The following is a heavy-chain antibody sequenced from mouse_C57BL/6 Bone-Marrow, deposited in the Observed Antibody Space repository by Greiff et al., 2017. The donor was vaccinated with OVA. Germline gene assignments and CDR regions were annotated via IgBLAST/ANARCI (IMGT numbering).Heavy chain of an antibody. CDR3: TWDGNGDY. CDR1: GFTFSNYW. D-gene: IGHD2-1*01. Sequence: EVQVVESGGGLVQPGGSMKLSCVASGFTFSNYWMNWVRQSPEKGLEWVAQISLKSGNYATHYAESVKGTFTNTRDDSKSSDYLQMNNLRAEDTGIYYCTWDGNGDYWGQGTTLTVSA. J-gene: IGHJ2*01. CDR2: ISLKSGNYAT. V-gene: IGHV6-3*01.